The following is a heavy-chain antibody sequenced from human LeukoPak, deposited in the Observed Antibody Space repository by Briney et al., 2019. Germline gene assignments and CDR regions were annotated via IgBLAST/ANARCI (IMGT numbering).Heavy chain of an antibody. V-gene: IGHV1-2*02. Sequence: ASVKVSCKASGYTFTGYYMHWVRQAPGQGLEWMGWINPNSGGTNYAQKFQGRVTMTRDTSISTAYMELSRLRSDDTAVYYCARDLQYYDSSGYSNWFDPWGQGTLVTVSS. CDR1: GYTFTGYY. D-gene: IGHD3-22*01. J-gene: IGHJ5*02. CDR2: INPNSGGT. CDR3: ARDLQYYDSSGYSNWFDP.